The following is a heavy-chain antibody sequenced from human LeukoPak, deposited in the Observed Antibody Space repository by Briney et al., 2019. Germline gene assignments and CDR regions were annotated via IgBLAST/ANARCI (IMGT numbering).Heavy chain of an antibody. CDR3: ARGSRLEYAYYGSVHNWFDP. V-gene: IGHV4-59*01. Sequence: PSETLSLTCAVYGGSFSSYYWSWIRQPPGKGLEWIGYIYYSGSTNYNPSLKSRVTISVDTSKNQFSLKLSSVTAADTAVYYCARGSRLEYAYYGSVHNWFDPWGQGTLVTVSS. CDR2: IYYSGST. D-gene: IGHD3-10*01. CDR1: GGSFSSYY. J-gene: IGHJ5*02.